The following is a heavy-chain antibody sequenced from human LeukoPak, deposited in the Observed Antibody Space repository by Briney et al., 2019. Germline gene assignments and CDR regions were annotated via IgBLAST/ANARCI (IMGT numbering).Heavy chain of an antibody. J-gene: IGHJ4*02. Sequence: PETLSLTCTVSGGSISSYYWSWIRQPPGKGLEWIGYIYYSGSTNYNPSLKSRVTISVDTSKNQFSLKLSSVTAADTAVYYCARISGWSNRAPFDYWGQGTLVTVSS. CDR2: IYYSGST. CDR3: ARISGWSNRAPFDY. V-gene: IGHV4-59*01. CDR1: GGSISSYY. D-gene: IGHD6-19*01.